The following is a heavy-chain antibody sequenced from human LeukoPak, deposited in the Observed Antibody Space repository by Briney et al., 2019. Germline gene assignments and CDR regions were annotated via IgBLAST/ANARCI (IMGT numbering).Heavy chain of an antibody. V-gene: IGHV3-21*01. J-gene: IGHJ4*02. CDR2: ITSTSAYI. CDR3: ARDYGGNSDY. D-gene: IGHD4-23*01. Sequence: GGSLRLSCAGSGFTFSPFTMNWVRQAPGKGLEWVSSITSTSAYIYYADSVKGRFTISRDNAMKSLYLQMSSLRDEDTAVYYCARDYGGNSDYWGQGALVTVSS. CDR1: GFTFSPFT.